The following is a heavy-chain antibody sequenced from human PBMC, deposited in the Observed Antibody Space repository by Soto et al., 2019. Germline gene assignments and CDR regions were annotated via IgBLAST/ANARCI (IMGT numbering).Heavy chain of an antibody. J-gene: IGHJ5*02. D-gene: IGHD2-15*01. Sequence: SQTFSLTCAISGDTVSSDSASSNWIRQSPSKGLEWLGRAYYRSKWYIEYAPSVQSRVTINPDTSKNQLSLQLNSLTPDDTAVYYCARGTLGVVVVAAKDDWFDPWGQGTLVTVSS. V-gene: IGHV6-1*01. CDR2: AYYRSKWYI. CDR3: ARGTLGVVVVAAKDDWFDP. CDR1: GDTVSSDSAS.